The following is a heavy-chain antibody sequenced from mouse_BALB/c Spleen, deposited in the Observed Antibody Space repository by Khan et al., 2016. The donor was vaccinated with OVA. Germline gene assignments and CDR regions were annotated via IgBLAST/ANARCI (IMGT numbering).Heavy chain of an antibody. CDR1: GYTFTDYY. Sequence: QFQLQQSGAELARPGASVKLSCKASGYTFTDYYINWVKQRTGQGLEWIGEISPGSGDTYYNERFKGKATLTADKSSSTAYMQLSSLTSEASAVYFCARRNYFGYTFAYWGQGTLVTVSA. CDR2: ISPGSGDT. D-gene: IGHD1-2*01. CDR3: ARRNYFGYTFAY. J-gene: IGHJ3*01. V-gene: IGHV1-77*01.